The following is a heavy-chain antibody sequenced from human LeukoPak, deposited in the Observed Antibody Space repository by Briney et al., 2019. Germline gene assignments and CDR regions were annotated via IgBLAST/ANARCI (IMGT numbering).Heavy chain of an antibody. Sequence: GASVKVSCKASGYTFTGHYMHWIRQARGQGLEWMGLINPTGGSTGYAQKFQGRVTMTRDMSTSTDYMELSSLRSEDTAIYYCARDNSVGDNAWWFDPWGQGTLVTVSS. D-gene: IGHD1-26*01. CDR1: GYTFTGHY. CDR3: ARDNSVGDNAWWFDP. CDR2: INPTGGST. J-gene: IGHJ5*02. V-gene: IGHV1-46*01.